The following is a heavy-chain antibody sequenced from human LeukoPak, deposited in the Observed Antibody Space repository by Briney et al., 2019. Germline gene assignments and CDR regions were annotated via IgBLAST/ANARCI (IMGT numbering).Heavy chain of an antibody. Sequence: GGSLRLSCAASGFTFSNYWMHWVRQTPGKGLVWISRIYSDGRSTSYADSVKGRFTISRDNAKNTLYLQMNSLRAEDTAVYYRARGSGRDGYNRWGQGTLVTVSS. CDR1: GFTFSNYW. V-gene: IGHV3-74*01. CDR2: IYSDGRST. CDR3: ARGSGRDGYNR. J-gene: IGHJ4*02. D-gene: IGHD5-24*01.